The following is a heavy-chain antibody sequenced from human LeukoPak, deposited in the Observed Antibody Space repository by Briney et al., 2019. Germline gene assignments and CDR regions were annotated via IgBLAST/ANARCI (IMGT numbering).Heavy chain of an antibody. CDR2: IIPILGIA. J-gene: IGHJ6*02. D-gene: IGHD6-19*01. CDR1: GGTFSSYT. V-gene: IGHV1-69*04. CDR3: AREGPGIAVTYYYGMDV. Sequence: ASVKISCKASGGTFSSYTISWGRQAPGQGLEWMGTIIPILGIANYAQKFQGRVSITAGNSTSTVYMELSSLRSEDTAVYYCAREGPGIAVTYYYGMDVWGQGTTVTVSS.